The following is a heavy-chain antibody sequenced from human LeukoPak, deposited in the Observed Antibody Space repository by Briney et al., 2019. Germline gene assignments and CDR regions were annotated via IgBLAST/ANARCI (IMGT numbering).Heavy chain of an antibody. CDR1: GFTFSSYS. CDR2: ISSSSSYI. J-gene: IGHJ5*02. D-gene: IGHD3-3*01. Sequence: GGSLRLSCAASGFTFSSYSMNWVRQAPGKGLEWVSSISSSSSYIYYADSVKGRFTISRDNAKNSLYLQMNSLRAEDTAVYYCARDLNDFWSGYLTGESWFDPWGQGTLVTVSS. CDR3: ARDLNDFWSGYLTGESWFDP. V-gene: IGHV3-21*01.